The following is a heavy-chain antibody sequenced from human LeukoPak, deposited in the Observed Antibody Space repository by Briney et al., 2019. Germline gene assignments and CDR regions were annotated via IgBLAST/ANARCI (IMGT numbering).Heavy chain of an antibody. J-gene: IGHJ3*02. D-gene: IGHD4-23*01. CDR3: ATGAGSGNNRPPDVFDI. V-gene: IGHV3-74*01. CDR2: INPDGSTT. CDR1: GLTSSRYW. Sequence: GGSLRLSCEASGLTSSRYWMHWVRQPPGGGLVWVSRINPDGSTTKYADSVKGRFTISRDNAKNTLYLQMNSLGVEDTATYHCATGAGSGNNRPPDVFDIWGQGALVTVSS.